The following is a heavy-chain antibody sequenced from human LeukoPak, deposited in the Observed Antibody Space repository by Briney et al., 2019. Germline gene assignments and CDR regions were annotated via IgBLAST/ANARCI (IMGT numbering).Heavy chain of an antibody. V-gene: IGHV1-2*06. CDR3: ARAYYYDSSGYYPYYFGY. D-gene: IGHD3-22*01. J-gene: IGHJ4*02. CDR1: GYTFTGYY. CDR2: INPNSGGT. Sequence: ASVKVSCKASGYTFTGYYMHWVRQAPGQGLEWMGRINPNSGGTNYAQKFQGRVTMTRDTSISTAYMELSRLRSDDTAVYYCARAYYYDSSGYYPYYFGYWGQGTLVTVSS.